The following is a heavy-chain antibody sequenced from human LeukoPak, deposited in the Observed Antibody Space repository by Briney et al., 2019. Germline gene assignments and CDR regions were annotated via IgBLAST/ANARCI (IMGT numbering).Heavy chain of an antibody. CDR1: GGSFSGYY. D-gene: IGHD5-18*01. J-gene: IGHJ6*02. CDR3: ARWRSEPGYSYGLNYYYYYGMDV. CDR2: INHSGST. Sequence: SETLSLTCAVYGGSFSGYYWSWIRQPPGKGLEWIGEINHSGSTNYNPSLKSRVTISVDTSKNQSSLKLSSVTAADTAVYYCARWRSEPGYSYGLNYYYYYGMDVWGQGTTVTVSS. V-gene: IGHV4-34*01.